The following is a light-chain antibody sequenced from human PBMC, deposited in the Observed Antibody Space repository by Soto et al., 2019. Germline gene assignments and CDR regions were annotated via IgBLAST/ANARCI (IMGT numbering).Light chain of an antibody. Sequence: EIVMTQSPATLSVSPGERATLSCRASQSVSSNLAWYQQKPGQAPRLLIYGASTRATGIPARFSGSGSGTEFTLTISSLQSEEFAVYYCQQYNNWPPLTFGGGTKVAIK. J-gene: IGKJ4*01. CDR1: QSVSSN. V-gene: IGKV3-15*01. CDR2: GAS. CDR3: QQYNNWPPLT.